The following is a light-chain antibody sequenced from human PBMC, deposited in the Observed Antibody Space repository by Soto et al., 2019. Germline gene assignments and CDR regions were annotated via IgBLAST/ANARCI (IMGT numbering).Light chain of an antibody. CDR1: QSVSSN. CDR2: GAS. V-gene: IGKV3-15*01. Sequence: EIVMTQSPATLSVSPGERATLSCRASQSVSSNLAWYQQKPGQAPRLLIYGASTRATGIPARFSGCGSGTEFTLTISSLQSEDFAVYYCQQYNNWPQTFGQGTKVDI. CDR3: QQYNNWPQT. J-gene: IGKJ1*01.